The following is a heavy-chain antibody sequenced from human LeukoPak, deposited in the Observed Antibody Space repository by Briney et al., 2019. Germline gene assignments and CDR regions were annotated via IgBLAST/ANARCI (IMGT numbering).Heavy chain of an antibody. J-gene: IGHJ4*02. Sequence: GGSLRLSCAASGFTFSSYGMHWVRQAPGKGVEWVAVIWYDGSNKYYADSVKGRFTISRDNSKNTLYLQMNSLRAEDTAVYYCARGGGSGWYGLLGYWGQETLVTVSS. CDR3: ARGGGSGWYGLLGY. CDR1: GFTFSSYG. CDR2: IWYDGSNK. D-gene: IGHD6-19*01. V-gene: IGHV3-33*01.